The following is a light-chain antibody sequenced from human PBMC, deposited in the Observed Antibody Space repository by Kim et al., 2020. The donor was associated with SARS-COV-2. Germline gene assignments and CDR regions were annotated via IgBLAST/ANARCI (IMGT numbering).Light chain of an antibody. J-gene: IGKJ4*01. CDR2: GTS. CDR1: RSIRSD. V-gene: IGKV3-15*01. Sequence: ASPGERATPSCRASRSIRSDLAWYQQRPGQTPRLLIYGTSTRATDIPARFSGSGSGTEFTLTISSLQSEDSAIYYCQQYNNWPLTFGGGTKVDIK. CDR3: QQYNNWPLT.